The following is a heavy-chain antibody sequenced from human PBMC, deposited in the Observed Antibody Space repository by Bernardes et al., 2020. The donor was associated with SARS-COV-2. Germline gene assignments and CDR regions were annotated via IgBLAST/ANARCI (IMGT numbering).Heavy chain of an antibody. Sequence: ASVKVSCKASGYSFTDYAIHWVRQAPGQRLEWMGWINAGKGYTRYSQNFQGRVTITSDTSASTAFMELSSLRSEDTAVYYCAKTRQYDTGDAFEIWGQGTMVAVSS. V-gene: IGHV1-3*01. CDR3: AKTRQYDTGDAFEI. J-gene: IGHJ3*02. CDR2: INAGKGYT. CDR1: GYSFTDYA. D-gene: IGHD3-9*01.